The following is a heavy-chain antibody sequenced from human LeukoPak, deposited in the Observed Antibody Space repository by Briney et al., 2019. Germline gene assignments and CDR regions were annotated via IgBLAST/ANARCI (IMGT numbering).Heavy chain of an antibody. Sequence: WESLRLSCVAYAFTFRSYAMSSHRQASQKGLLWDAGISVTGDITYYADSVKGRFTIARDNSRTTLYLQLNSLRADDTAVYYCAKSHITRYPLQYYFDLWGQGAQVIVSS. V-gene: IGHV3-23*01. J-gene: IGHJ4*02. CDR3: AKSHITRYPLQYYFDL. CDR1: AFTFRSYA. D-gene: IGHD2-21*01. CDR2: ISVTGDIT.